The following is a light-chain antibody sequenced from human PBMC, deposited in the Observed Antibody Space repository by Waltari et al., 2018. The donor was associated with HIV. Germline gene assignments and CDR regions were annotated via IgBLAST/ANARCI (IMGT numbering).Light chain of an antibody. V-gene: IGKV3-15*01. J-gene: IGKJ2*01. Sequence: EIVMTQSPATLSVSPGERATLSCRASQTISSYLAWYQHKPGQSPRLLIYAASTRATGIPARFSASGSGTEFTLTISSLQSEDFAVYYCQQYSHWPLMYNFGQGTKLEIK. CDR3: QQYSHWPLMYN. CDR1: QTISSY. CDR2: AAS.